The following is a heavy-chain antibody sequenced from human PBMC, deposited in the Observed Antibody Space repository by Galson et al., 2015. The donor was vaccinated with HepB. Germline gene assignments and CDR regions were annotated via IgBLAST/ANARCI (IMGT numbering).Heavy chain of an antibody. CDR1: GDSVSSNSAA. CDR2: TYYRSKWYN. Sequence: CAISGDSVSSNSAAWSWIRQSPSRGLEWLGRTYYRSKWYNDYAVSVKSRITINPDTSKNQFSLQLNSVTPEDTAVYYCARGPSGRYFDWFKGYAFDIWGQGTMVTVSS. J-gene: IGHJ3*02. D-gene: IGHD3-9*01. CDR3: ARGPSGRYFDWFKGYAFDI. V-gene: IGHV6-1*01.